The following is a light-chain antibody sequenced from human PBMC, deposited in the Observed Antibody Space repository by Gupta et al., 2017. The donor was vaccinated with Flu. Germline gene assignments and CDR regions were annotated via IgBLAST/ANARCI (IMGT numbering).Light chain of an antibody. J-gene: IGLJ1*01. V-gene: IGLV1-40*01. CDR1: SSNIGAGYD. CDR2: ANS. CDR3: QSYDSRLSAYV. Sequence: QSVLTQPPSVSGAPGQRVSITCTGSSSNIGAGYDVHWYQQQPGTVHKLLIYANSDRPSGVPDRFSGSKSGTSASLAITGLQAEDEADYYCQSYDSRLSAYVFGTGTKVAVL.